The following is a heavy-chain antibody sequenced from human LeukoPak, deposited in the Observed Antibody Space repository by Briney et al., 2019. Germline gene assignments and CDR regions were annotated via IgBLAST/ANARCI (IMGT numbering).Heavy chain of an antibody. CDR1: GGTFSSYA. Sequence: SVKVSCKASGGTFSSYAISWVRQAPGQGLEWMGGIIPIFGTANYAQKFQGRVTITADESTSTAYMELSSLRSEDTAVYYCARGGLGYCSGGSCPKNWFDPWGQGTLVTVSS. J-gene: IGHJ5*02. CDR2: IIPIFGTA. CDR3: ARGGLGYCSGGSCPKNWFDP. V-gene: IGHV1-69*13. D-gene: IGHD2-15*01.